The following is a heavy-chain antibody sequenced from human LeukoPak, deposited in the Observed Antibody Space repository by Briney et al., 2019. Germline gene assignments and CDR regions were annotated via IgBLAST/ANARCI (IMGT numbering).Heavy chain of an antibody. CDR1: GFTVSSNY. CDR3: ARHVHGGHTSGWLSIDC. CDR2: IYSCGST. D-gene: IGHD6-19*01. V-gene: IGHV3-66*03. J-gene: IGHJ4*02. Sequence: PGGSLRLSCAASGFTVSSNYMSWVRQAPGKGLEWVSVIYSCGSTYYADSVKGRFTISRDNSKNTLYLQMNSLRAEDTAVYYCARHVHGGHTSGWLSIDCWGQGTLVTVSS.